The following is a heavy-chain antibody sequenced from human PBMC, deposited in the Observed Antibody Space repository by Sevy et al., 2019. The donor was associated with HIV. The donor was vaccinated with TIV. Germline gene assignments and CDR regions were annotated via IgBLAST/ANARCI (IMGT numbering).Heavy chain of an antibody. Sequence: GGSLRLSCAASGFTVSSNFMTWVRQAPGKGLEWVSIMYSGGSTYYADSVKGRFTIASDNSKNTLYLQMNSLRAEDTAVYYCAREVGSTTNPFDYWGQGTLVTVSS. V-gene: IGHV3-53*01. CDR2: MYSGGST. D-gene: IGHD1-26*01. J-gene: IGHJ4*02. CDR3: AREVGSTTNPFDY. CDR1: GFTVSSNF.